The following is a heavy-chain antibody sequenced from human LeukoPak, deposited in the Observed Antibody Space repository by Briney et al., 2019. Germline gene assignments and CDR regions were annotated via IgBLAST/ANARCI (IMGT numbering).Heavy chain of an antibody. CDR1: GFTFSSYA. CDR2: ISGSGGST. V-gene: IGHV3-23*01. Sequence: PGGSLRLSCAASGFTFSSYAMRWVRQAPGKGLEWVSAISGSGGSTYYADSVKGRFTISRDNSKNTLYLQMNSLRAEDTAVYYCAKDPHAIVATASEGDYWGQGTLVTVSS. D-gene: IGHD5-12*01. J-gene: IGHJ4*02. CDR3: AKDPHAIVATASEGDY.